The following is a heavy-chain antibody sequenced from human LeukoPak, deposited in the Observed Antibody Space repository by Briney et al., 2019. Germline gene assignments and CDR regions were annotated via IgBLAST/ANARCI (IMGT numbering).Heavy chain of an antibody. Sequence: SVKVSCKASGYTFTSYYMHWVRQAPGQGLEWMGGIIPIFGTANYAQKFQGRVTITADKSTSTAYMELSSLRSEDTAVYYCARGAAAGTPFDYWGQGTLVTVSS. J-gene: IGHJ4*02. V-gene: IGHV1-69*06. D-gene: IGHD6-13*01. CDR2: IIPIFGTA. CDR3: ARGAAAGTPFDY. CDR1: GYTFTSYY.